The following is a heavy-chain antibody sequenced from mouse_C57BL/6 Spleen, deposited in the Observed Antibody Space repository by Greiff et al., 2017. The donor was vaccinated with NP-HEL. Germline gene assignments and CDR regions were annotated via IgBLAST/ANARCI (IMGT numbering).Heavy chain of an antibody. J-gene: IGHJ1*03. V-gene: IGHV1-82*01. CDR2: IYPGDGDT. CDR1: GYAFSSSW. Sequence: QVQLQQSGPELVKPGASVKISCKASGYAFSSSWMNWVKQRPGKGLEWIGRIYPGDGDTNYNGKFKGKATLTADKSSSTAYMQLSSLTSEDSAVYFCARPYDGDWYFDVWGTGTTVTVSS. CDR3: ARPYDGDWYFDV. D-gene: IGHD2-12*01.